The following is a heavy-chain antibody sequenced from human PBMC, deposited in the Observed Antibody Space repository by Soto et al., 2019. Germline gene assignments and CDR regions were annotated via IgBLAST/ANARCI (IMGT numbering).Heavy chain of an antibody. V-gene: IGHV4-4*02. Sequence: SETLSLTCTVSGGSISSSNWWSWVRQPPGKGLEWIGEIYHSGSTYYNPSLESRVTISVDTSKNQFSLKVSSVTAADTAVYYCARLGGYCSSTSCYGYYGMDVWGQGTTVTVSS. CDR2: IYHSGST. D-gene: IGHD2-2*01. CDR3: ARLGGYCSSTSCYGYYGMDV. CDR1: GGSISSSNW. J-gene: IGHJ6*02.